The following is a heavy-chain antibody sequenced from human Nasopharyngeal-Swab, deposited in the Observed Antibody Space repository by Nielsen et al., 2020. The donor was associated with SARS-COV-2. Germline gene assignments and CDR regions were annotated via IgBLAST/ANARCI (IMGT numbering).Heavy chain of an antibody. V-gene: IGHV4-59*01. CDR2: IYYSGST. Sequence: SETLSLTCTVSGGSISSYYWSWIRQPPGKGLEWIGYIYYSGSTNYNPSLKSRVTISVDTSKNQFSLKLSSVTAADTAVYYCARGRAPGGYNHIDYWGQGTPVTVSS. D-gene: IGHD5-24*01. J-gene: IGHJ4*02. CDR3: ARGRAPGGYNHIDY. CDR1: GGSISSYY.